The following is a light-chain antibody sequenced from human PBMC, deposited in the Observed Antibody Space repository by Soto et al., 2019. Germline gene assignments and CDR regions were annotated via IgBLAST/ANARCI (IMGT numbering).Light chain of an antibody. CDR3: QQYYSAPWT. J-gene: IGKJ1*01. V-gene: IGKV1-27*01. CDR1: QSISSY. Sequence: DIQMTQSPSSLSASVGDRVTITCRASQSISSYLSWYQQKPGRAPNLLIYAATTLQRGVAPRFSGSGSGTDFTLTISSLQPEDVATYYCQQYYSAPWTFGQGTMVEIK. CDR2: AAT.